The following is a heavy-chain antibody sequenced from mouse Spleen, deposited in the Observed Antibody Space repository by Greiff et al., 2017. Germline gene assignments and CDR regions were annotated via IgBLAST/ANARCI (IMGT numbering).Heavy chain of an antibody. Sequence: VQLQESGPGLVQPSQSLSITCTVSGFSLTSYGVHWVRQSPGKGLEWLGVIWRGGSTDYNAAFMSRLRITKDNSKSQVFFKMNSLQADDTAIYYCAKRGGNYYGSSPYAMDYWGQGTSVTVSP. CDR2: IWRGGST. CDR3: AKRGGNYYGSSPYAMDY. J-gene: IGHJ4*01. CDR1: GFSLTSYG. V-gene: IGHV2-5*01. D-gene: IGHD1-1*01.